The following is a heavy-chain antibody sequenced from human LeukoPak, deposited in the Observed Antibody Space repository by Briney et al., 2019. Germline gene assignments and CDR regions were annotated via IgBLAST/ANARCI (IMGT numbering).Heavy chain of an antibody. CDR1: GGSFSGYY. J-gene: IGHJ5*02. V-gene: IGHV4-34*01. Sequence: PSETLSLTCAVYGGSFSGYYWSWIRQPPGKGLEWIGEINHSGSTNYNPSLKSRVTISVDTSKNQFSLKLSSVTAADTAVYYCARGDSTEGNWFDPWGQGTLVTVSS. CDR2: INHSGST. D-gene: IGHD6-13*01. CDR3: ARGDSTEGNWFDP.